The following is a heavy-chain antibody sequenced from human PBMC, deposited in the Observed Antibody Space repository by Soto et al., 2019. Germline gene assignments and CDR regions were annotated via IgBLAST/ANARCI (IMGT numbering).Heavy chain of an antibody. J-gene: IGHJ6*02. D-gene: IGHD3-16*01. V-gene: IGHV1-8*01. CDR2: MNAKSGDT. Sequence: ASVKVSCKASGYTFSDFDINWLRQASGQGPEWMGWMNAKSGDTFFAQRLQGKFNMTWDTSLSTAYMEVGSLTSDDTAMYYCARGNPFNYAGFDVWGQGTTVTVSS. CDR1: GYTFSDFD. CDR3: ARGNPFNYAGFDV.